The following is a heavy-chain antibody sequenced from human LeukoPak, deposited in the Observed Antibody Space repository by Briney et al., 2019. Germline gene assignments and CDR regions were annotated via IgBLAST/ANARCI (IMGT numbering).Heavy chain of an antibody. CDR2: IKSKTDGGTT. D-gene: IGHD3-3*01. CDR1: GFTFSNAW. J-gene: IGHJ6*03. CDR3: TTLYDFWSGYHYYMDV. V-gene: IGHV3-15*01. Sequence: GGSLRLSCAASGFTFSNAWMSWVRQAPGKGLEWVGRIKSKTDGGTTDYAAPVKGRFTISRDDSKNTLYLQMNSLKTEDTAVYYCTTLYDFWSGYHYYMDVWGKGTTVTVSS.